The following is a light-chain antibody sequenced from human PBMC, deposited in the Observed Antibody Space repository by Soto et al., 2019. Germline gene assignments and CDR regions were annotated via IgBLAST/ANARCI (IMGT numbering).Light chain of an antibody. J-gene: IGKJ1*01. CDR3: QQYNNWPT. V-gene: IGKV3D-15*01. CDR2: DAS. CDR1: QSVSSY. Sequence: EIVLTQSPDTLSLSPGERATLSCMASQSVSSYSAWYQQKPGQAPRLLLYDASNRATGIPARFRGSGSGTEFSLTINSLQSEDFAVYYCQQYNNWPTFGQGTKVDIK.